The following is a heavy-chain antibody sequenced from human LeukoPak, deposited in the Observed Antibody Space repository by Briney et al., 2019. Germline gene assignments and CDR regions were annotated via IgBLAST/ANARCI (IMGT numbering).Heavy chain of an antibody. J-gene: IGHJ4*02. CDR2: IHYSGSA. V-gene: IGHV4-59*01. Sequence: PSETLSLTCTVSGGSISNYYWSWIRQPPGKGLEWVGYIHYSGSANYNRSLKSRVTISVDTSKNQFSLKLSSVTAADTAVYYCARSVHISAPFDVWGQGTLVTVSS. D-gene: IGHD2-21*01. CDR1: GGSISNYY. CDR3: ARSVHISAPFDV.